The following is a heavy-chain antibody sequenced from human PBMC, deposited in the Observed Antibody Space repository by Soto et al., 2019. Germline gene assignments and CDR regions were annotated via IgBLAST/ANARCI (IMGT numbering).Heavy chain of an antibody. CDR2: IKQDGSEK. CDR1: GFTFSNFW. V-gene: IGHV3-7*03. CDR3: ATNTVTKVDDY. J-gene: IGHJ4*02. D-gene: IGHD4-17*01. Sequence: PGGSLRLSCAASGFTFSNFWMSWVRQAPGKGLEWVANIKQDGSEKNYVDSVKGRFIISRDNAKSSLSLQMNSLRAEDTAVYYCATNTVTKVDDYWGLGTLVTVSS.